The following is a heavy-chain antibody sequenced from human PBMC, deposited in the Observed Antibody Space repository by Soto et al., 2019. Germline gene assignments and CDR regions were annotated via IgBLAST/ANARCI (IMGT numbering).Heavy chain of an antibody. CDR1: GFTFSSYS. Sequence: GGSLRLSCAASGFTFSSYSMNWVRQALGKGLEWVSSISSSSSYIYYADSVKGRFTISRDNAKNSLYLQMNSLRAEDTAVYYCASSPTPNWFDPWGQGTLVTVSS. J-gene: IGHJ5*02. CDR2: ISSSSSYI. CDR3: ASSPTPNWFDP. V-gene: IGHV3-21*01.